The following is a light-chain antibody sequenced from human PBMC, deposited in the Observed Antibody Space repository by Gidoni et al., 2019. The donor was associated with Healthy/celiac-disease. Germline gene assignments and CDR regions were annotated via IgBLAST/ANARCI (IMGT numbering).Light chain of an antibody. V-gene: IGKV3-11*01. J-gene: IGKJ2*01. CDR1: QSVSSY. Sequence: ILLTQSPATLSLSPGERDTRSCRSRQSVSSYLAWYQQNPGQAPRLLLYDASNRATCILARFSGSGSGTDFTLTIISLEPEDFAVYYCQQRSNWPLYTFGQGTKLEIK. CDR3: QQRSNWPLYT. CDR2: DAS.